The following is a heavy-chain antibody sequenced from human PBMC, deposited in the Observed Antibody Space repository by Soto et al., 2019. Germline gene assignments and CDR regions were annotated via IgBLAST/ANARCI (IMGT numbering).Heavy chain of an antibody. CDR3: ARGRNLYYDFWSGYYSPYYYYGMDV. J-gene: IGHJ6*02. CDR2: MNPNSGNT. V-gene: IGHV1-8*01. Sequence: ASVKVSCKASGYTFTSNDINWVRQATGQGLEWMGWMNPNSGNTGYAQKFQGRVTMTRNTSISTAYMELSSLRSEDTAVYYCARGRNLYYDFWSGYYSPYYYYGMDVWGQGTTVTVSS. D-gene: IGHD3-3*01. CDR1: GYTFTSND.